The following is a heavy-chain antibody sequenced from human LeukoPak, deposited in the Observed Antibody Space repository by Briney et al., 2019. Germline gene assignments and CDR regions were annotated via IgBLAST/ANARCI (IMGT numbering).Heavy chain of an antibody. J-gene: IGHJ4*02. V-gene: IGHV4-59*08. CDR2: IYYSGST. CDR3: AKNPGFGVVNKSNQYYFDY. Sequence: PSETLSLTCTVSGGSISSYYWSWIRQPPGKGLEWIGYIYYSGSTNYNPSLKSRVTISVDTSKNQFSLKLSSVTAADTAVYYCAKNPGFGVVNKSNQYYFDYWGQGTLVTVSS. CDR1: GGSISSYY. D-gene: IGHD3-3*01.